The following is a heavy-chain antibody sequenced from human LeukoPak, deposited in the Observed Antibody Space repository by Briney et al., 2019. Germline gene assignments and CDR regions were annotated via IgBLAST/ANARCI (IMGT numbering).Heavy chain of an antibody. J-gene: IGHJ4*02. CDR1: GFTFSSYE. CDR3: AREFSSWYRWFDY. D-gene: IGHD6-13*01. CDR2: ISSSGSTI. Sequence: GGSLRLSCAASGFTFSSYEMNWVRQAPGKGLEWVSYISSSGSTIYYADSVQGRFTISRDNAKNSLYLQMNSLRAEDTAVYYCAREFSSWYRWFDYWGQGTLVTVSS. V-gene: IGHV3-48*03.